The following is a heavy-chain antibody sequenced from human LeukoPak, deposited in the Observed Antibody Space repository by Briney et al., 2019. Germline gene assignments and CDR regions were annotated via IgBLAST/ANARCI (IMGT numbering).Heavy chain of an antibody. J-gene: IGHJ4*02. CDR1: GFTFSNYW. CDR2: IKEDGTEK. V-gene: IGHV3-7*01. Sequence: GGALRLSCAASGFTFSNYWMGWVRQPPGKGLQWVANIKEDGTEKYYVDSVKGRFTISRDNAKNSVYLQMNSLRVEDTAVYYCARRPFGADYWGQGTLVTVSS. D-gene: IGHD3-10*01. CDR3: ARRPFGADY.